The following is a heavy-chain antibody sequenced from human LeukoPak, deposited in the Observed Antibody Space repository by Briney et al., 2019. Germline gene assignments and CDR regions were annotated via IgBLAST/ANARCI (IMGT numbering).Heavy chain of an antibody. CDR2: INHSGST. Sequence: SETLSLTCAVCGGSFSGYYWSWIRQPPGKGLEWIGEINHSGSTNYNPSLKSRVTISVDTSKNQFSLKLSSVTAADTAVYYCAREVVVPAALVNGIDAFDIWGQGTMVTVSS. CDR3: AREVVVPAALVNGIDAFDI. V-gene: IGHV4-34*01. D-gene: IGHD2-2*01. J-gene: IGHJ3*02. CDR1: GGSFSGYY.